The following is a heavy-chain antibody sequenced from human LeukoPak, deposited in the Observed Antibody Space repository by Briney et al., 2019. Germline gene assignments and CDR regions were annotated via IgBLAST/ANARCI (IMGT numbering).Heavy chain of an antibody. CDR2: ISYDGSNK. D-gene: IGHD2-15*01. CDR1: GFTFSSYA. J-gene: IGHJ4*02. V-gene: IGHV3-30-3*01. CDR3: AKDMVIAATPFDY. Sequence: GGSLRLSCAASGFTFSSYAMHWVRQAPGKGLEWVAVISYDGSNKYYADSVKGRFTISRDNSKNTLYLQMNSLRAEDTAVYYCAKDMVIAATPFDYWGQGTLVTVSS.